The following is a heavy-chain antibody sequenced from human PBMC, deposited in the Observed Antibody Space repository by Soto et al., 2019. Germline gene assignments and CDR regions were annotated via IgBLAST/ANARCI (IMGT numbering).Heavy chain of an antibody. J-gene: IGHJ6*02. CDR1: GFTFSSYA. CDR2: ISYDGSNK. D-gene: IGHD3-10*01. V-gene: IGHV3-30-3*01. Sequence: LRLSCAASGFTFSSYAMHWVRQAPGKGLEWVAVISYDGSNKYYADSVKGRFTISRDNSKNTLYLQMNSLRAEDTAVYYCARVLGSGSYPSVHGMDVWGQGTTVTVSS. CDR3: ARVLGSGSYPSVHGMDV.